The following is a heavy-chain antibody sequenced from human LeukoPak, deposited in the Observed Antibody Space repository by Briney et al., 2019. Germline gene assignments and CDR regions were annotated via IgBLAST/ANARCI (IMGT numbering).Heavy chain of an antibody. CDR2: ISSSGSTI. Sequence: GGSLRLSCAASGFTFSDYYMSWIRQAPGKGLEWVSYISSSGSTIYYADSVKGRFTISRDNAKNSLYLQMNSLRAEDTAVYYCAKPPEGVDYVWYFDLWGRGTLVTGSS. D-gene: IGHD4-17*01. J-gene: IGHJ2*01. V-gene: IGHV3-11*01. CDR3: AKPPEGVDYVWYFDL. CDR1: GFTFSDYY.